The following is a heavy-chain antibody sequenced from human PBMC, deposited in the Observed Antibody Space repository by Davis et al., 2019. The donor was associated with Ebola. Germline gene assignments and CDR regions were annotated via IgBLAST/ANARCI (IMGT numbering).Heavy chain of an antibody. D-gene: IGHD5-24*01. CDR3: VGGRWLI. CDR2: IHDSWST. Sequence: SETLSLTCAVSGGSFSSHHWSWIRQPPGKGLEWIGYIHDSWSTNYNPSLKRRLTISVDTSKNQFSLKLSSVIAADTAVYYCVGGRWLIWGRGTMVNVSS. V-gene: IGHV4-59*11. J-gene: IGHJ3*02. CDR1: GGSFSSHH.